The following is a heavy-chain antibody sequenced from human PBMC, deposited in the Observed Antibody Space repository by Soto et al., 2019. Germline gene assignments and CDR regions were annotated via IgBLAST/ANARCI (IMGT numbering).Heavy chain of an antibody. Sequence: LSLTCTVSGGSITSYYWSWIRQPAGKGLEWIGRTYITGDSNYSPSLKSRVTMSLDTSKNQFSLKLSSVTAADTAVYYCARDMRGFGGMDVWGRGTTVTVSS. V-gene: IGHV4-4*07. CDR3: ARDMRGFGGMDV. CDR2: TYITGDS. D-gene: IGHD3-3*01. CDR1: GGSITSYY. J-gene: IGHJ6*02.